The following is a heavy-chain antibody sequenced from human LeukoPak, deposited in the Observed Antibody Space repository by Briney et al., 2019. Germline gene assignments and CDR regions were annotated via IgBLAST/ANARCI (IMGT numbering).Heavy chain of an antibody. CDR3: ARATARIGDAFDI. D-gene: IGHD3-16*02. CDR2: IYTSGST. CDR1: GGSISSGSYY. V-gene: IGHV4-61*02. J-gene: IGHJ3*02. Sequence: SQTLSLTCTVSGGSISSGSYYWSWIRQPAGKGLEWIGRIYTSGSTNYNPPLKSRVTISVDTSKNQFSLKLSSVTAADTAVYYCARATARIGDAFDIWGQGTMVTVSS.